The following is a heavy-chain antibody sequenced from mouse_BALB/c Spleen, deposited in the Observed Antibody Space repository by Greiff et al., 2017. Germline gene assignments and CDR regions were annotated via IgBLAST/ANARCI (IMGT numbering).Heavy chain of an antibody. CDR2: IRLKSNNYAT. V-gene: IGHV6-6*02. Sequence: VQLKESGGGLVQPGGSMKLSCVASGFTFSNYWMNWVRQSPEKGLEWVAEIRLKSNNYATHYAESVKGRFTISRDDSKSSVYLQMNNLRAEDTGIYYCTRLTYGNYDAMDYWGQGTSVTVSS. J-gene: IGHJ4*01. D-gene: IGHD2-1*01. CDR1: GFTFSNYW. CDR3: TRLTYGNYDAMDY.